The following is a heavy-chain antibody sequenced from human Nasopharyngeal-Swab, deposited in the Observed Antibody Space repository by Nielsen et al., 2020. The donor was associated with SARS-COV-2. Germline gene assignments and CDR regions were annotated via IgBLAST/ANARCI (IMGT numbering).Heavy chain of an antibody. V-gene: IGHV3-15*01. CDR1: GFTFSNAW. J-gene: IGHJ1*01. CDR2: IKSKTDGGTT. Sequence: GGSLRLSCAASGFTFSNAWMSWVRQAPGKGLEWVGRIKSKTDGGTTDYAAPVKGRFTISRDDSKNTLYLQMNSLKTEDTAVYYCTTALNPPYYYDSSGYYSPGAEYFQHWGQGTLVTVSS. D-gene: IGHD3-22*01. CDR3: TTALNPPYYYDSSGYYSPGAEYFQH.